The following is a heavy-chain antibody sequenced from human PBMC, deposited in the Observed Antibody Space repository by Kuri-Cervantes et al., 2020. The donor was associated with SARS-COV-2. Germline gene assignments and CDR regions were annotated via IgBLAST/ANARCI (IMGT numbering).Heavy chain of an antibody. CDR3: ARGVVVVPAAINYYYYYYMDV. CDR2: ISAYNGNT. D-gene: IGHD2-2*02. Sequence: ASVKVSCKASGYTFTSYGISWVRQAPGQGLEWMGWISAYNGNTNYAQKLQGRVTMTTDTSTSTAYMELRSLRSDDTAVYYCARGVVVVPAAINYYYYYYMDVWGKGTTVTVSS. V-gene: IGHV1-18*01. CDR1: GYTFTSYG. J-gene: IGHJ6*03.